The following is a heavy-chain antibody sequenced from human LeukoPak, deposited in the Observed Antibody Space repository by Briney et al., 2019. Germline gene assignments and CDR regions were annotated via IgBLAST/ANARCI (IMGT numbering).Heavy chain of an antibody. J-gene: IGHJ4*02. V-gene: IGHV4-59*08. CDR2: IYYSGST. D-gene: IGHD6-13*01. CDR3: ARLRGVSGSWFDSGGLYFDY. Sequence: SETLSLTWTVAGGSISSYYWSWIRQPPGKGLEWIGYIYYSGSTNYNPSLKSRVTISVDTSKNQFSLKLSSVTAADTAVYYCARLRGVSGSWFDSGGLYFDYWGQGTLVTVSS. CDR1: GGSISSYY.